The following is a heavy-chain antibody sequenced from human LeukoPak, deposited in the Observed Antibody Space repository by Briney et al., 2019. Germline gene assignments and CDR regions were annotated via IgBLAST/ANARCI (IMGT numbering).Heavy chain of an antibody. CDR1: GFTFSSYG. CDR2: IWYDGSNK. J-gene: IGHJ4*02. V-gene: IGHV3-33*06. Sequence: PGGSLRLSCAASGFTFSSYGMHWVRQAPGKGREGVAVIWYDGSNKYYADSVKGRFTISRDNSKNTLYLQMNSLRAEDAAVYYCAKAPPGYSSSWYYSDYWGQGTLVTVSS. D-gene: IGHD6-13*01. CDR3: AKAPPGYSSSWYYSDY.